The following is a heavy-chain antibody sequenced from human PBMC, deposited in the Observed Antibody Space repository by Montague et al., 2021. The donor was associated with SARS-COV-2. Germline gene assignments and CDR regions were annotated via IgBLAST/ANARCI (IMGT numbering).Heavy chain of an antibody. CDR3: ARTNSGSYSGAFDI. V-gene: IGHV3-30*04. CDR1: GFTFSSYA. CDR2: ISYDGSNK. D-gene: IGHD1-26*01. J-gene: IGHJ3*02. Sequence: FLSLSCAASGFTFSSYAMHWVRQAPGKGLEWVAVISYDGSNKYYADSVKGRFTISRDNSKNTLYLQMNSLRAEDTAVYYCARTNSGSYSGAFDIWGQGTMVTVSS.